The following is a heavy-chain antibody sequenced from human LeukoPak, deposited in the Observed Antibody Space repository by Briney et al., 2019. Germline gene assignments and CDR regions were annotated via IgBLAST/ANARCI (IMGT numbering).Heavy chain of an antibody. D-gene: IGHD5-18*01. J-gene: IGHJ5*02. V-gene: IGHV3-74*01. CDR2: IDGEGTYT. CDR1: GFTFSSYW. CDR3: VRVGYSHGYDH. Sequence: PGGSLRLSCAASGFTFSSYWMHWVRQAPGKGLVWVSRIDGEGTYTTYADSVRGRFTISRDNAKNTVYMQMDSLRAEDTAVYYCVRVGYSHGYDHWGQGTLVTVSS.